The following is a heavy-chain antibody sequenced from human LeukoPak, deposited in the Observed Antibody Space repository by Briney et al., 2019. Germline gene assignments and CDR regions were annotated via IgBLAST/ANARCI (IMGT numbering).Heavy chain of an antibody. V-gene: IGHV4-4*07. Sequence: PSETLSLTCTVSGGSISSYYWSWIRQPAGKGLEWIGRFYTTGNTNYNPSLKSRVTMSVDTSKNQFSLRLSSVTAADTAVYYCARWLWFSNNYYYMDVWGKGTTVTVSS. J-gene: IGHJ6*03. D-gene: IGHD5-18*01. CDR3: ARWLWFSNNYYYMDV. CDR2: FYTTGNT. CDR1: GGSISSYY.